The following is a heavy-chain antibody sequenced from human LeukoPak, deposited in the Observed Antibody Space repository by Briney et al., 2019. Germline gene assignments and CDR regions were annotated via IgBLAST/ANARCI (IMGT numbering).Heavy chain of an antibody. J-gene: IGHJ6*02. Sequence: SETLSLTCTVSGGSISSYYWSWIRQLAGKGLEWIGRIYTSGSTNYNPSLKSRVTMSVDTSKNQFSLKLSSVTAADTAVYYCARGSARITMIANQRYYYYYGMDVWGQGTTVTVSS. D-gene: IGHD3-22*01. CDR3: ARGSARITMIANQRYYYYYGMDV. V-gene: IGHV4-4*07. CDR1: GGSISSYY. CDR2: IYTSGST.